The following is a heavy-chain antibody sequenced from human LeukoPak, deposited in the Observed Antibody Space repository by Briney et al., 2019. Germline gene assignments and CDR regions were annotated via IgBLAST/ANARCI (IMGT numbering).Heavy chain of an antibody. Sequence: SETLSLTCTVSGGSISSSSYYWGWLRQPPGKGLEWIGSIYYSASTYYNPSLKSRVTISVDTSKNQFSLKLSSVTAADTAVYYCAGTIVVVTAAFDYWGQGTLVTVSS. CDR2: IYYSAST. CDR3: AGTIVVVTAAFDY. J-gene: IGHJ4*02. D-gene: IGHD2-21*02. V-gene: IGHV4-39*01. CDR1: GGSISSSSYY.